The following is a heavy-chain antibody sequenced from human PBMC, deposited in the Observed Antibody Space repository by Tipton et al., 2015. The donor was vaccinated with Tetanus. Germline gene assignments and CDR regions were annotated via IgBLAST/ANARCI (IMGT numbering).Heavy chain of an antibody. CDR1: GITFDGYG. D-gene: IGHD1-1*01. J-gene: IGHJ4*02. CDR2: IWPDGLFK. Sequence: SLRLSCAVSGITFDGYGIHWVRHAPGRGLEWVAFIWPDGLFKYYADSVKGRFTISRDNSKNTLYLQMNSLRAEDTAVYYCAKGSPYDKAYYFDYWGQGTLVTVSS. CDR3: AKGSPYDKAYYFDY. V-gene: IGHV3-30*02.